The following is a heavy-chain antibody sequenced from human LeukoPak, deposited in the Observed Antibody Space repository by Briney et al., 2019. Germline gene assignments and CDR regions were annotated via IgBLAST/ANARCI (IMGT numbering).Heavy chain of an antibody. CDR1: GFTFSSYS. D-gene: IGHD2/OR15-2a*01. V-gene: IGHV3-48*01. Sequence: GGSLRLSCAASGFTFSSYSMNWVRQAPGKGLEWVSYISSSSSTIYYADSVKGRFTISRDNAKNSLYLQMNSLRAEDTAVYYCARDSPYFPYYYYYMDVWGKGTTVTVSS. CDR3: ARDSPYFPYYYYYMDV. CDR2: ISSSSSTI. J-gene: IGHJ6*03.